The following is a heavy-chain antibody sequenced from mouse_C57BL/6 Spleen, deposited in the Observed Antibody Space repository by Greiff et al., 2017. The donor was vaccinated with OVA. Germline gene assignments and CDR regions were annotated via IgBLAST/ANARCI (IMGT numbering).Heavy chain of an antibody. V-gene: IGHV2-2*01. D-gene: IGHD2-3*01. Sequence: VMLVESGPGLVQPSQSLSITCTVSGFSLTSYGVHWVRQSPGKGLEWLGVIWSGGSTDYNAAFISRLSISKDNSKSQVFFKMNSLQADDTAIYYCARNHDGYYVDFDYWGQGTTLTVSS. CDR2: IWSGGST. J-gene: IGHJ2*01. CDR3: ARNHDGYYVDFDY. CDR1: GFSLTSYG.